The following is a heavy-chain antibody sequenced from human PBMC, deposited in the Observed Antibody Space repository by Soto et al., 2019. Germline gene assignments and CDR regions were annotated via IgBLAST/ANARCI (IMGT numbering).Heavy chain of an antibody. D-gene: IGHD3-3*01. Sequence: SETLSLTCTVSGGSISSGDYYWSWIRQPPGKGLEWIGYIYYSGSTYYNPSLKSRVTISVDTSKNQFSLKLSSVTAADTAVYYCARDRGRTYYDFWSGPLYYYYGMDVWGQGTTVTVSS. J-gene: IGHJ6*02. CDR1: GGSISSGDYY. CDR3: ARDRGRTYYDFWSGPLYYYYGMDV. V-gene: IGHV4-30-4*01. CDR2: IYYSGST.